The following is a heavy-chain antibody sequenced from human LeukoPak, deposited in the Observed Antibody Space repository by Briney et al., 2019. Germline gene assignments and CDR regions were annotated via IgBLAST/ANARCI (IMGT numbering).Heavy chain of an antibody. CDR3: VRDDILTGYPTPFDY. CDR1: GFTFSSYE. D-gene: IGHD3-9*01. Sequence: GGSLRLSCAASGFTFSSYEMNWVRQAPGKGLEWVSYISSSGSTIYYADSVKGRFTISRDNAKNSLYLQMNSLRAEDTALYYCVRDDILTGYPTPFDYWGQGTLVTVSS. J-gene: IGHJ4*02. CDR2: ISSSGSTI. V-gene: IGHV3-48*03.